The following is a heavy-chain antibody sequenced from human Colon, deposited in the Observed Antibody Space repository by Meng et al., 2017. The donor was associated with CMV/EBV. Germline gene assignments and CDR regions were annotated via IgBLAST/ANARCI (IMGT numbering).Heavy chain of an antibody. CDR1: GFTFSSYS. V-gene: IGHV3-23*01. J-gene: IGHJ4*02. CDR3: AKCITDCLTRAFEM. D-gene: IGHD3-10*01. Sequence: GGSLRLSCATSGFTFSSYSMSWVRQAPGKGLEWVSSINGNGVTTHYVDSVKGRFTVSRDNSKNTLYLQMNSLRAEDTAIYYCAKCITDCLTRAFEMWGQGILVTVSS. CDR2: INGNGVTT.